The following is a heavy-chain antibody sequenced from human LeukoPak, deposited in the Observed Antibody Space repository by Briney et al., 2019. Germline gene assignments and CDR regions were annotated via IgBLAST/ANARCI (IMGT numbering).Heavy chain of an antibody. Sequence: GTSVKVSCKASGFTFTSSALQWVRQARGQRLEWIGWIVVGSGKPNYSQRFQERVTITRDMSTSTAYMELSSLRSEDTAVYYCARGAMSGSYLCNFDYWGQGTLVTVSS. CDR3: ARGAMSGSYLCNFDY. J-gene: IGHJ4*02. V-gene: IGHV1-58*01. D-gene: IGHD1-26*01. CDR2: IVVGSGKP. CDR1: GFTFTSSA.